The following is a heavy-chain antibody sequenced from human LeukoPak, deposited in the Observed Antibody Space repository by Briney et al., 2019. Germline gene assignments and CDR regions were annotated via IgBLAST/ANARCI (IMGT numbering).Heavy chain of an antibody. CDR2: ISAYNGNT. CDR3: ARDKSFGYCSGGSCYPDY. D-gene: IGHD2-15*01. CDR1: GYTFTSYG. Sequence: ASVKVSCKASGYTFTSYGISWVRQAPGQGLEWMGWISAYNGNTNYAQKLQGRVTMTTDTSTSTAYMELRSLRSDDTAVYYCARDKSFGYCSGGSCYPDYWGQGTLVTVSS. V-gene: IGHV1-18*01. J-gene: IGHJ4*02.